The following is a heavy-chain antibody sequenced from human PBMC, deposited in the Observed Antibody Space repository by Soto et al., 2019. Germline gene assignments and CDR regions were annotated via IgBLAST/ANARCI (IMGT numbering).Heavy chain of an antibody. D-gene: IGHD1-26*01. CDR3: ARGGRRSGSYADAFDI. J-gene: IGHJ3*02. CDR1: GFTFSTYW. V-gene: IGHV3-7*03. CDR2: IKQNGSEE. Sequence: EVQLVESGGGLVQPGESLRLSCAASGFTFSTYWMTWVRQAPGKGLEWVANIKQNGSEEYYVDSVKGRFTISRDNAKNSLYLQMNSLRAEDTAVYYCARGGRRSGSYADAFDIWGQGTMVTVSS.